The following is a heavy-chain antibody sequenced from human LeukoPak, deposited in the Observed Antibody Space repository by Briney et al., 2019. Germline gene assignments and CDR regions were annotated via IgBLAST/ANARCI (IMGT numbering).Heavy chain of an antibody. V-gene: IGHV1-2*02. D-gene: IGHD5-12*01. CDR3: ARGGYDYTRPDY. CDR2: INPNSGGT. CDR1: NYTFTRFG. J-gene: IGHJ4*02. Sequence: ASVEVSCKASNYTFTRFGISWVRQAPGQGLEWMGWINPNSGGTNYAQKFQGRVTMTRDTSISTAYMELSRLRSDDTAVYYCARGGYDYTRPDYWGQGTLVTVSS.